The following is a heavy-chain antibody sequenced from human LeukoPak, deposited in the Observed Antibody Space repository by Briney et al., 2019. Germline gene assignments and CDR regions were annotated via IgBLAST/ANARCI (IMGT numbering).Heavy chain of an antibody. J-gene: IGHJ4*02. Sequence: GGSLRLSCAASGFTFRTYSMIWVRQAPGKGLEWVSSISSSSSYIYYADSVKGRFAISRDNAKNSQYLQMSSLRAEDTAVYYCARVKAEEYSSGWYQDYWGQGTLVTVSS. CDR1: GFTFRTYS. D-gene: IGHD6-19*01. CDR3: ARVKAEEYSSGWYQDY. V-gene: IGHV3-21*01. CDR2: ISSSSSYI.